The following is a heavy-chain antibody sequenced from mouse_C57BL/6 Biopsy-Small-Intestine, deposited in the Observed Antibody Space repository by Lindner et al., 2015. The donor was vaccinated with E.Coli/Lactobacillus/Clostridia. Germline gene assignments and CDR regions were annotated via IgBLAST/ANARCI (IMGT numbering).Heavy chain of an antibody. CDR3: ARGWVGHFDY. CDR2: INPGSGGT. Sequence: VQLQESGAELVRPGTSVKVSCKASGYAFTNYLIEWVKQRPGQGLEWIGLINPGSGGTNYNENFKGKATLTADKSSSTAYMQLSSLTSEDSAVYFCARGWVGHFDYWGQGTTLTVSS. CDR1: GYAFTNYL. V-gene: IGHV1-54*01. J-gene: IGHJ2*01. D-gene: IGHD1-1*02.